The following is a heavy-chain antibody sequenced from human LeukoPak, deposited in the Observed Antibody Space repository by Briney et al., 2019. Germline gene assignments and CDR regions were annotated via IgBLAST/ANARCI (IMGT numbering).Heavy chain of an antibody. CDR3: AKGGYCSGGSCYDDY. V-gene: IGHV3-23*01. D-gene: IGHD2-15*01. Sequence: GGSLRLSCAASGFTFSSYAMSWVRQAPGKGLEWVSAISGSGGSTYYADSVKGRFTISRDNSKNTLYPQMNSLRAEDTALYYCAKGGYCSGGSCYDDYWGQGTLVTVSS. CDR2: ISGSGGST. J-gene: IGHJ4*02. CDR1: GFTFSSYA.